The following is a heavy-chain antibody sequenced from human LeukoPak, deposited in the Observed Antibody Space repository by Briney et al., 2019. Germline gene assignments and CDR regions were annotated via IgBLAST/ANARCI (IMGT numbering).Heavy chain of an antibody. CDR2: ISSSSSTI. V-gene: IGHV3-48*01. J-gene: IGHJ6*03. Sequence: GGSLRLSCAASGFTFSSYSMNWVRQAPGKGLEWVSYISSSSSTIYYADSVKGRFTISRDNSKNTLYLQMNSLRAEDTAVYYCAKDRCSNGVGCYYYYMDVWGKGTTVTISS. CDR3: AKDRCSNGVGCYYYYMDV. CDR1: GFTFSSYS. D-gene: IGHD2-8*01.